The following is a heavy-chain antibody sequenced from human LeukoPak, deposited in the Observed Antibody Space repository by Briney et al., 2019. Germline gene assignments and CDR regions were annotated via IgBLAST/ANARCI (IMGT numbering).Heavy chain of an antibody. CDR1: GYTFTSYD. J-gene: IGHJ4*02. D-gene: IGHD2-15*01. CDR2: MNPNSVNT. V-gene: IGHV1-8*01. Sequence: ASVKVSCKASGYTFTSYDINWVRQATGQGLEWMGWMNPNSVNTGYAQKFQGRVTMTRNTSISTAYMELSSLRSEDTAVYYCARRLGYCSDGSCYSLNYWGQGTLVTVSS. CDR3: ARRLGYCSDGSCYSLNY.